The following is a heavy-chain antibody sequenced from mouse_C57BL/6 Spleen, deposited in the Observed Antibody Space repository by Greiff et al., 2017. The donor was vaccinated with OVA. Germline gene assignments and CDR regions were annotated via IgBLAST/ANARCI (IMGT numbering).Heavy chain of an antibody. CDR2: IYPGDGDT. CDR3: ARGLPVAY. Sequence: VMLVESGAELVKPGASVKISCKASGYASSSYWMNWVKQRPGKGLEWIGQIYPGDGDTNYNGKFKGKATLTADKSSSTAYMQLSSLTSEDSAVYFCARGLPVAYWGQGTLVTVSA. V-gene: IGHV1-80*01. CDR1: GYASSSYW. J-gene: IGHJ3*01.